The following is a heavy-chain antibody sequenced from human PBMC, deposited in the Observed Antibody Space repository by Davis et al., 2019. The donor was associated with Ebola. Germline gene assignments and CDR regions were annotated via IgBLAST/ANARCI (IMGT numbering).Heavy chain of an antibody. CDR1: GFTFSSYG. D-gene: IGHD5-18*01. CDR2: IWYDGSNK. J-gene: IGHJ6*02. V-gene: IGHV3-33*01. CDR3: ARDGVPNYSYGERGRYYYGMDV. Sequence: PGGSLRLSCAASGFTFSSYGMHWVRQAPGKGLEWVAVIWYDGSNKYYADSVKGRFTISRDNSKNTLYLQMNSLRAEDTAVYYCARDGVPNYSYGERGRYYYGMDVWGQGTTVTVSS.